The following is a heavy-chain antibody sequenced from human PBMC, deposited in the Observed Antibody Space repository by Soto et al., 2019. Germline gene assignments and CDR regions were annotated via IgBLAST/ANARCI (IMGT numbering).Heavy chain of an antibody. CDR2: INSSGSST. D-gene: IGHD4-17*01. CDR3: ANSNYGEAFDY. CDR1: GFTFSSYW. J-gene: IGHJ4*02. V-gene: IGHV3-74*01. Sequence: LRLSCAASGFTFSSYWMHWVRQAPGKGLEWVSRINSSGSSTNYADSVKGRFTTSRDNAKNTLYLQMNSLRAEDTAVYYCANSNYGEAFDYCGQGTQVTVSS.